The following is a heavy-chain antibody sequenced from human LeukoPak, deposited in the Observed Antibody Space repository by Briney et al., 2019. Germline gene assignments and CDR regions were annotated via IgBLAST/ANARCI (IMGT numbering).Heavy chain of an antibody. J-gene: IGHJ4*02. CDR2: INHSGST. D-gene: IGHD1-26*01. Sequence: PSETLSLTCAVYGGSFSGYYRSWIRQPPGKGLEWIGEINHSGSTNYNPSLKSRVTISVDTSKNQFSLKLSSVTAADTAVYYCARGRSVGARFDYWGQGTLVTVSS. CDR1: GGSFSGYY. V-gene: IGHV4-34*01. CDR3: ARGRSVGARFDY.